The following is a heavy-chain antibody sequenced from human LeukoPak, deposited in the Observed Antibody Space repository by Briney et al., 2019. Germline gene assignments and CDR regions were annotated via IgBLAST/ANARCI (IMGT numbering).Heavy chain of an antibody. J-gene: IGHJ3*02. CDR3: ARYSSSWLDAFDI. CDR1: GGSISSSRYY. D-gene: IGHD6-13*01. Sequence: SETLSLTCTVSGGSISSSRYYWGWIREPPGKGLEWIGSIYYSGSTYYNPSLKSRVTISVDTSKNQFSLKLSSVTAADTAVYYCARYSSSWLDAFDIWGQGTMVTVSS. CDR2: IYYSGST. V-gene: IGHV4-39*01.